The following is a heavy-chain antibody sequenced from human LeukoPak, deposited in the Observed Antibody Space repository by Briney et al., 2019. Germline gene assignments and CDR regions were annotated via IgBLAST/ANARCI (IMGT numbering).Heavy chain of an antibody. CDR3: ARAGDSSGYYYYYYGMDV. J-gene: IGHJ6*02. V-gene: IGHV4-4*02. CDR1: GGSISSSNW. D-gene: IGHD3-22*01. CDR2: IYHSGST. Sequence: PSETLSLTCAVSGGSISSSNWWSWVRQPPGKGLAWIGEIYHSGSTNYNPSLKSRVTISVDKSKNQFSLKLSSVTAADTAVYYCARAGDSSGYYYYYYGMDVWGQGTTVTVSS.